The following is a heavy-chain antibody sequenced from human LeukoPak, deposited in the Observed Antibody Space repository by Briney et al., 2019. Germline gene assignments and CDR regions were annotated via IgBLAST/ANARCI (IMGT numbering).Heavy chain of an antibody. J-gene: IGHJ4*02. V-gene: IGHV5-10-1*01. CDR2: IDPSDSYT. CDR1: GYSFTSYW. Sequence: GESLKISCKGSGYSFTSYWINWVRQMPEKGLEWMGRIDPSDSYTNYGPSFQGHVTISADKSISTAYLQWSSLKASDTAMYYCARGLIRSFDYWGQGTLVTVSS. CDR3: ARGLIRSFDY. D-gene: IGHD2/OR15-2a*01.